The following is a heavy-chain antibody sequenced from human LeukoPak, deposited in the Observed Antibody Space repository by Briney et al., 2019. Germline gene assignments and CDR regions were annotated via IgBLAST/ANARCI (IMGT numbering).Heavy chain of an antibody. CDR2: ISAYNGNT. J-gene: IGHJ6*02. CDR3: ARDQDDFWSGYPRDYYGMDV. V-gene: IGHV1-18*01. D-gene: IGHD3-3*01. Sequence: ASVKVSCKASGYTFTSYGISWVRQAPGQELEWMGWISAYNGNTNYAQKLQGRVTMTTDTSTSTAYMELRSLRSDDTAVYYCARDQDDFWSGYPRDYYGMDVWGQGTTVTVSS. CDR1: GYTFTSYG.